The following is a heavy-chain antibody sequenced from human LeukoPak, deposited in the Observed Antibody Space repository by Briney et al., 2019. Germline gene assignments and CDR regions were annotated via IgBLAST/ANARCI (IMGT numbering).Heavy chain of an antibody. Sequence: ASVKVSCKASGGTFTSYFMHWVRQAPGQGLEWMGMINPSGGSTRYAQKFQGRVTMTRDMSTSTLYMELSSLRSEDTAVYYCAKNRDSGSYFDAFDIWGQGTMITVSS. D-gene: IGHD1-26*01. V-gene: IGHV1-46*01. J-gene: IGHJ3*02. CDR2: INPSGGST. CDR3: AKNRDSGSYFDAFDI. CDR1: GGTFTSYF.